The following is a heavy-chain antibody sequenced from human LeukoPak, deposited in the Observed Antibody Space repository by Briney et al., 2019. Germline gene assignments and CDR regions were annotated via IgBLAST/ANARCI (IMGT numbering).Heavy chain of an antibody. J-gene: IGHJ4*02. CDR1: GFTFSQFD. Sequence: GGSLRLSCVASGFTFSQFDMTWVRQAPGKGLEWISYSSPSGITTYYANSVRGRFTISRDNAKNALYLQMDGLTVDDTALYYCAREGDVYNWNDGYYFDHWGQGILVTVS. V-gene: IGHV3-11*04. D-gene: IGHD1-1*01. CDR3: AREGDVYNWNDGYYFDH. CDR2: SSPSGITT.